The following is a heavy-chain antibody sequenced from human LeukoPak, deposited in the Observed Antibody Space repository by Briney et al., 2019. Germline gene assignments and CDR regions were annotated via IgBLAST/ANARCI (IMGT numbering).Heavy chain of an antibody. D-gene: IGHD4-17*01. Sequence: PSETLSLTCTVSGGSISSYYWSWIRQPPGKGLEWIGYIYYSGSTYYNPSLKSRVTISVDTSKNQFSLKLSSVTAADTAVYYCARIPDYGDYDYWGQGTLVTVSS. V-gene: IGHV4-30-4*01. CDR2: IYYSGST. CDR3: ARIPDYGDYDY. J-gene: IGHJ4*02. CDR1: GGSISSYY.